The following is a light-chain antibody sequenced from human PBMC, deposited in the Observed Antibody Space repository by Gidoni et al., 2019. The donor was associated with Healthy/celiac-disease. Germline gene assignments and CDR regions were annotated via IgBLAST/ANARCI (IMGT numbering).Light chain of an antibody. V-gene: IGKV1-39*01. Sequence: DIQMPQSPSSLSASVGDRVTITCRASQSISSNLNWYQQKPGKAPKLLIYAASSLQSGVPSRFSGSGSGTDFTLTISSLQPEDFATYYCQQSYSTFCSFGQGTKLEIK. CDR3: QQSYSTFCS. J-gene: IGKJ2*04. CDR2: AAS. CDR1: QSISSN.